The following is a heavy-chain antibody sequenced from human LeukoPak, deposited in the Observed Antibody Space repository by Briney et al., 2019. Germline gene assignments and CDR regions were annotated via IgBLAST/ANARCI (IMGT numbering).Heavy chain of an antibody. V-gene: IGHV3-23*01. J-gene: IGHJ4*02. D-gene: IGHD1/OR15-1a*01. CDR3: VKSNNLGGDY. CDR1: GLTFRNYA. CDR2: ISGSGGGT. Sequence: GGSLRLSCAASGLTFRNYAVNWVRQAPGKGLEWVSSISGSGGGTFYADSVKGQFTISRDNSKKTVYLQMQSLRVEDTAVYYCVKSNNLGGDYWGQGTLVTVSS.